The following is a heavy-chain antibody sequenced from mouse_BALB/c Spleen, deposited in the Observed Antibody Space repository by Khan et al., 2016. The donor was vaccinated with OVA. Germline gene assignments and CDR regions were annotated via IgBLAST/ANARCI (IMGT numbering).Heavy chain of an antibody. CDR2: IWAGGST. CDR3: ARDHGNTYEYFDY. J-gene: IGHJ2*01. D-gene: IGHD1-1*01. Sequence: QVQLKQSGPGLVAPSQSLSITCTVSGSSLTSYGVHWVRQPPGKGLEWLGIIWAGGSTNYNSALMSRLSISKDNSKSQVFVKMISLQTDDTAMYYCARDHGNTYEYFDYWGQGTTLTVSS. V-gene: IGHV2-9*02. CDR1: GSSLTSYG.